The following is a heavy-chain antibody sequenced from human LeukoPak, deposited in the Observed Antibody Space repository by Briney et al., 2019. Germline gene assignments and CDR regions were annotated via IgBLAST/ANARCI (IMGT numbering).Heavy chain of an antibody. CDR2: IYYSGST. Sequence: SETLSLTCTVSGGSISIYYWSWIRQPPGKGLEWIGHIYYSGSTNYNPSLKSRVTISVDTSKNQFSLKLSSVTAADTAVYYCARDGFWGHAFDIWGQGTMVTVSS. CDR1: GGSISIYY. CDR3: ARDGFWGHAFDI. J-gene: IGHJ3*02. V-gene: IGHV4-59*01. D-gene: IGHD7-27*01.